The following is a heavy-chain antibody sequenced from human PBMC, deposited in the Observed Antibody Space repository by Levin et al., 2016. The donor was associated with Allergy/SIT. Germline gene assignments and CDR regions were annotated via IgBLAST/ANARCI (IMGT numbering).Heavy chain of an antibody. CDR3: ARAAMVPNDAFDI. V-gene: IGHV4-39*07. Sequence: SETLSLTCTVSGGSISSSSYYWGWIRQPPGKGLEWIGSIYYSGSTYYNPSLKSRVTISVDKSKNQFSLKLSSVTAADTAVYYCARAAMVPNDAFDIWGQGTMVTVSS. CDR1: GGSISSSSYY. J-gene: IGHJ3*02. D-gene: IGHD5-18*01. CDR2: IYYSGST.